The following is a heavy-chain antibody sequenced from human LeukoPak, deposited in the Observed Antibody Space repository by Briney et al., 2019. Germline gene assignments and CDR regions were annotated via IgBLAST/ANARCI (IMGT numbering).Heavy chain of an antibody. CDR2: INHSGST. CDR3: ASLYCTRTSCKVDP. CDR1: GGSFSGYY. Sequence: SETLSLTCAVYGGSFSGYYWSWIRQPPGKGLEWIGEINHSGSTNYNPSLKSRVTISVDTSKNQFSLKLSSVTAADTAMYYCASLYCTRTSCKVDPWGQGTLVTVSS. J-gene: IGHJ5*02. V-gene: IGHV4-34*01. D-gene: IGHD2-2*01.